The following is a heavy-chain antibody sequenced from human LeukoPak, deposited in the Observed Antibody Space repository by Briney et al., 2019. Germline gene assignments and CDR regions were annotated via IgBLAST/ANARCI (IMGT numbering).Heavy chain of an antibody. D-gene: IGHD3-3*01. V-gene: IGHV4-59*01. Sequence: PSETLSLTCTVSGGSISSYYWSWIRQPPGKGLEWIGYIYYSGSTNYNPSLKSRVTISVDTSKNQFSLKLSSVTAADTAVYYCARGCPYYDFWSGYYTFWFDPWGQGTLVTVSS. J-gene: IGHJ5*02. CDR2: IYYSGST. CDR3: ARGCPYYDFWSGYYTFWFDP. CDR1: GGSISSYY.